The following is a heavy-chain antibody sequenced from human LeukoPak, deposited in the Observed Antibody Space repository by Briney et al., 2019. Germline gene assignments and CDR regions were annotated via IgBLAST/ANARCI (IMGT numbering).Heavy chain of an antibody. CDR3: ARDLQTYYDFWSGLDY. CDR2: ISSSGSTI. J-gene: IGHJ4*02. Sequence: GGSLRLSCAASGFTFSSYEMNWVRQAPGEGLEWVSYISSSGSTIYYADSVKGRFTISRDNAKNSLYLQMNSLRAEDTAVYYCARDLQTYYDFWSGLDYWGQGTLVTVSS. D-gene: IGHD3-3*01. V-gene: IGHV3-48*03. CDR1: GFTFSSYE.